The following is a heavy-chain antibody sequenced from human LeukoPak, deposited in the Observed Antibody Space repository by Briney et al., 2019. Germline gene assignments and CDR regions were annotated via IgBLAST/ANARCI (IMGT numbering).Heavy chain of an antibody. V-gene: IGHV3-7*05. Sequence: GGSLRLSCAASEFTFSDSWMTWVRQTPGKGLQWEASIHQDAGEKQYLDSVRGRFTISRDNAKSSLYLQMNSLTVDDTGIYYCASSKDHYCRYWGQGALVTVSS. CDR1: EFTFSDSW. CDR3: ASSKDHYCRY. CDR2: IHQDAGEK. J-gene: IGHJ4*02.